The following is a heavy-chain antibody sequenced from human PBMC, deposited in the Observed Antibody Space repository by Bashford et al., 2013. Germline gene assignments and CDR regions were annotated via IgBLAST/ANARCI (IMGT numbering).Heavy chain of an antibody. D-gene: IGHD6-19*01. Sequence: VRQAPGKGLEWVSVTSYDDNNKYYADSVKGRFTISRDNPRNTLFLQMNSLRSEDTAMYYCTRVGSSGWTNNYYFDYWGQGTLVTVSS. CDR3: TRVGSSGWTNNYYFDY. CDR2: TSYDDNNK. V-gene: IGHV3-30*03. J-gene: IGHJ4*02.